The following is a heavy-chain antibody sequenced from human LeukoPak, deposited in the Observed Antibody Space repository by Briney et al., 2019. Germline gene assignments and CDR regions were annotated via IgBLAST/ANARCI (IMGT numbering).Heavy chain of an antibody. J-gene: IGHJ1*01. CDR1: GFTFSSYA. CDR2: ISGSGGST. D-gene: IGHD3-9*01. Sequence: HSGGSLRLSCAASGFTFSSYAMSWVRQAPGKRLEWVSAISGSGGSTYYADSVKGRFTISRDNSKNTLYLQMNSLRAEDTAVYYCAKTPVRDILTGPPRGWGQGTLVTVSS. V-gene: IGHV3-23*01. CDR3: AKTPVRDILTGPPRG.